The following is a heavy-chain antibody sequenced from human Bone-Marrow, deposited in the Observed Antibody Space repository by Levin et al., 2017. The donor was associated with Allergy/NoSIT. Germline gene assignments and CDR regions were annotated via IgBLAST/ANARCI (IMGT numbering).Heavy chain of an antibody. CDR2: VSRSGTYT. Sequence: GGSLRLSCAASGFSFSDYYMTWIRQAPGKGLEWVSYVSRSGTYTNYADFVTGRFTISRDDAKSSLYLQMNNLRAEDTGVYFCARGVFSGDAFDIWGQGTRVVVST. J-gene: IGHJ3*02. CDR1: GFSFSDYY. D-gene: IGHD3-3*02. CDR3: ARGVFSGDAFDI. V-gene: IGHV3-11*05.